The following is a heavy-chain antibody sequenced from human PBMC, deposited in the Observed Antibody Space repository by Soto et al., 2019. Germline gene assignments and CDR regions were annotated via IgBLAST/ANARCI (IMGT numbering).Heavy chain of an antibody. D-gene: IGHD2-15*01. J-gene: IGHJ4*02. CDR2: LYDTGRT. V-gene: IGHV4-4*07. Sequence: QVQLQESGPGLVQPSETLSLTCTVSGGSITTYYWSWIRQPAGKGLEWIGRLYDTGRTNYNPSLQSRVTMSVDPSINQFSLRLTSVTAADTAVYYCATDILKRNQFDYWGQGTLVTVSS. CDR1: GGSITTYY. CDR3: ATDILKRNQFDY.